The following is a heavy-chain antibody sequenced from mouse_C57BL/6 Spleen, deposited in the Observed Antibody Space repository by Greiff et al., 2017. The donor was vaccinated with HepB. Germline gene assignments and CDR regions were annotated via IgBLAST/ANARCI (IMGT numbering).Heavy chain of an antibody. CDR2: INPYNGGT. CDR1: GYTFTDYY. Sequence: VQLKQSGPVLVKPGASVKMSCKASGYTFTDYYMNWVKQSHGKSLEWIGVINPYNGGTSYNQKFKGKATLTVDKSSSTAYMELNSLTSEDSAVYYCARRDHKEGFAYWGQGTLVTVSA. V-gene: IGHV1-19*01. CDR3: ARRDHKEGFAY. D-gene: IGHD3-3*01. J-gene: IGHJ3*01.